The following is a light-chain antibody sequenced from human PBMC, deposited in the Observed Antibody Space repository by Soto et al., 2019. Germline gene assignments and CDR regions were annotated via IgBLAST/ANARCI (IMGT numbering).Light chain of an antibody. CDR2: DAT. Sequence: EIVLTQSPATLSLSPGERATLYCRASQSVSNHLGWYQQKPGQAPRLLIYDATHRATAIPARLSGSGSGTDFTLNISSLEPEDFAVYYCQKSGTFGQGTRLEIK. CDR3: QKSGT. J-gene: IGKJ5*01. CDR1: QSVSNH. V-gene: IGKV3-11*01.